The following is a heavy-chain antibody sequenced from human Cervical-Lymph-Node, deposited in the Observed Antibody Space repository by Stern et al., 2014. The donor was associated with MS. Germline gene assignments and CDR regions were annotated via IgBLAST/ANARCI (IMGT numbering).Heavy chain of an antibody. CDR3: ARAGPYDYIWGNFRHRAFYFDS. Sequence: QVQLQESGPGLVQPSETLSLMCSVSSGFIGNNYWSWIRQPPGKGLEWIGPLYYSGSTYYNPSRKSRVTISLDTSKTQLSLRLSSVTAADTAVYYCARAGPYDYIWGNFRHRAFYFDSWGQGALVTVSS. J-gene: IGHJ4*02. D-gene: IGHD3-16*02. CDR2: LYYSGST. V-gene: IGHV4-59*01. CDR1: SGFIGNNY.